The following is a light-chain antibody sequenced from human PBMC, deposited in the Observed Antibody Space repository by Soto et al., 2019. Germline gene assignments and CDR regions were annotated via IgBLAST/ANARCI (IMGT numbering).Light chain of an antibody. CDR1: QSVSSTS. CDR2: GAS. V-gene: IGKV3-20*01. J-gene: IGKJ5*01. CDR3: QHYVTSSIT. Sequence: TQSPSSVSASVGERVTILCLASQSVSSTSLAWYQQKPGQTPRLLIYGASSRATGTPDRISGGGSGTHFTLTISRLEPEDFAVYYCQHYVTSSITFGQGTRLEIK.